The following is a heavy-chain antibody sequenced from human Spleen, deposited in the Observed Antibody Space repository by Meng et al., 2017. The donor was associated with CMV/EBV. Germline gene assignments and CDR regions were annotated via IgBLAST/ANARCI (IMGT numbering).Heavy chain of an antibody. Sequence: GESLKISCAASGFTFSNYNINWVRQAPGKGLEWVSAISSSGDYIYYADSVRGRFTVSRDNAENSLYLQMNSLRAEDTAVYYCAKDWGTNLVRGVIMGGYFDYWGQGTPVTVSS. CDR3: AKDWGTNLVRGVIMGGYFDY. V-gene: IGHV3-21*01. CDR2: ISSSGDYI. CDR1: GFTFSNYN. J-gene: IGHJ4*02. D-gene: IGHD3-10*01.